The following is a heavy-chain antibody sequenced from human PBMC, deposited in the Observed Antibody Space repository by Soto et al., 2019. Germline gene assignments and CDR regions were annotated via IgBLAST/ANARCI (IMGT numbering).Heavy chain of an antibody. CDR2: IKQDGSEK. J-gene: IGHJ6*03. CDR1: GFTFSSYW. CDR3: ARVRWNYYYYMDV. Sequence: GGSLRLSCAASGFTFSSYWMSWVRQAPGKGLEWVANIKQDGSEKYYVDSVKDRFTISRDNAKNSLYLQMNSLRAEDTAVYYCARVRWNYYYYMDVWGKGTTVTVSS. V-gene: IGHV3-7*03.